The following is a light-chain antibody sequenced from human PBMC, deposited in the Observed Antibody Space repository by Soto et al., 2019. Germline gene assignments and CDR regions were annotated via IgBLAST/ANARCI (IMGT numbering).Light chain of an antibody. Sequence: QSVLTQPASVSGSPGQSITISCTGTSSDIGAYNFVSWYQQHPGKAPKLMLYDVNIRPSGVSNRFSGSKSGNTASLTISGLKAEDEADYYCTSCTTSTTMIFGGGTKLTVL. J-gene: IGLJ2*01. V-gene: IGLV2-14*03. CDR3: TSCTTSTTMI. CDR2: DVN. CDR1: SSDIGAYNF.